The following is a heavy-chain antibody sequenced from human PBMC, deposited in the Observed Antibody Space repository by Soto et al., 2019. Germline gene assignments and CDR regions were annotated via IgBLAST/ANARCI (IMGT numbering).Heavy chain of an antibody. CDR2: IYYSGST. J-gene: IGHJ3*02. CDR1: GGSISSGDYY. Sequence: SETLSLTCTVSGGSISSGDYYWSWIRQPPGKGLEWIGYIYYSGSTYYNPSLKSRVTISVDTSKNQFSLKLSSVTAADTAVYYCARVQTYYYGSGSYYPDAFDIRGQGTMVTVSS. CDR3: ARVQTYYYGSGSYYPDAFDI. V-gene: IGHV4-30-4*01. D-gene: IGHD3-10*01.